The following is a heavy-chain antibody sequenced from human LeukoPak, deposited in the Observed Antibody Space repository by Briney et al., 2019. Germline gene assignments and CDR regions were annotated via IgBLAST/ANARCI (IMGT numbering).Heavy chain of an antibody. Sequence: ASVKVSCKASGYTFTSYGISWVRQAPGQGLEWMGWISAYNGNTNYAQKLQGRVTMTTDTSTSTAYMELRSLRSDDTAVYYCARESGCSGGSCYRVLDYWGQGTLVTVSS. V-gene: IGHV1-18*01. CDR1: GYTFTSYG. CDR2: ISAYNGNT. CDR3: ARESGCSGGSCYRVLDY. D-gene: IGHD2-15*01. J-gene: IGHJ4*02.